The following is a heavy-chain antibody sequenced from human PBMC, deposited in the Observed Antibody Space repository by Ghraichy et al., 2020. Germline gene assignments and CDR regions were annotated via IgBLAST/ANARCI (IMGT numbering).Heavy chain of an antibody. J-gene: IGHJ3*01. Sequence: SQTLSLTCVISGDSVSSNSAAWNWIRQSPSRGLEWLGRTYYRSKWNDDYAVSVKGRITISPDTSRNQFSLQLNSVTPEDTAMYYCARGGVTGIWYAFNVWGQGKMVTVSS. CDR2: TYYRSKWND. CDR3: ARGGVTGIWYAFNV. V-gene: IGHV6-1*01. CDR1: GDSVSSNSAA. D-gene: IGHD2-21*02.